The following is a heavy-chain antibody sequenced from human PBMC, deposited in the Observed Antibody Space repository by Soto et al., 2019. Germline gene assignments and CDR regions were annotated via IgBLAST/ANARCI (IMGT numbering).Heavy chain of an antibody. CDR2: IIPIFGTA. CDR3: ARNTVTTYIAFDI. J-gene: IGHJ3*02. CDR1: GGTFSSYA. V-gene: IGHV1-69*13. D-gene: IGHD4-17*01. Sequence: GASVKVSCKASGGTFSSYAISWVRQAPGQGLEWMGGIIPIFGTANYAQKFQGRVTITADESTSTAYMELSSLRSEDMAVYYCARNTVTTYIAFDIWGQGTMVTVSS.